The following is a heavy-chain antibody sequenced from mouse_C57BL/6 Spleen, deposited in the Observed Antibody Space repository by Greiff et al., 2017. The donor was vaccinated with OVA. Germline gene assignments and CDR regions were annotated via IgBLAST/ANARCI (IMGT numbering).Heavy chain of an antibody. CDR2: INPSNGGT. CDR3: AREREYYCPDFDV. D-gene: IGHD1-1*01. Sequence: VQLQQPGTELVKPGASVKLSCKASGYTFTSYWMHWVKQRPGQGLEWIGNINPSNGGTNYNEKFKSKATLTVDKSSSTAYMQLSSLTSEDSAVYYCAREREYYCPDFDVWGTGTTVTVSS. V-gene: IGHV1-53*01. CDR1: GYTFTSYW. J-gene: IGHJ1*03.